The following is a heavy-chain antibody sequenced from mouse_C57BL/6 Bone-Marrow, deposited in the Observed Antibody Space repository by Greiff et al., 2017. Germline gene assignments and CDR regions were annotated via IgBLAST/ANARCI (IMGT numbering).Heavy chain of an antibody. CDR3: AMDY. J-gene: IGHJ4*01. CDR1: GYTFTDYY. V-gene: IGHV1-26*01. Sequence: EVQLQQSGPELVKPGASVKISCKASGYTFTDYYMNWVKQSHGKSLEWIGDINPNNGGTSYNQKFKGKATLTVDKSSSTANMELRSLTAEDSAVYYCAMDYWGQGTSVTVSS. CDR2: INPNNGGT.